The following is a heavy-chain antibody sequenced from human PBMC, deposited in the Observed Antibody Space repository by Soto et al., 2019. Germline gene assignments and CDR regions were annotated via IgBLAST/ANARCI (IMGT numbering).Heavy chain of an antibody. D-gene: IGHD3-22*01. CDR2: IHYSGST. V-gene: IGHV4-59*01. Sequence: NPSETLSLTCTVCGGSISSYYWSWIRQPPGKGLEWIGYIHYSGSTNYNPSLKSRVTISVDTSKNQFSLKLSSVTAADTAVYYRARVGYYYDSSGYYLSFDYCGQGTLVTVSS. CDR3: ARVGYYYDSSGYYLSFDY. J-gene: IGHJ4*02. CDR1: GGSISSYY.